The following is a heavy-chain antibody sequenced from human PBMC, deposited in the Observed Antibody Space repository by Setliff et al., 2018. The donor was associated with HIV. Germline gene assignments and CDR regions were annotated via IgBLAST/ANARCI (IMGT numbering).Heavy chain of an antibody. V-gene: IGHV4-39*07. CDR1: GGSISSYY. CDR2: VYNSGIT. CDR3: ARTVRREFRTNVGDHYYFYMDV. D-gene: IGHD3-3*01. Sequence: PSETLSLTCTVSGGSISSYYWGWIRQPPGKGLEWIGSVYNSGITFKNPSLKSRVSISVDRSGNQFSLRLTSVTAADTAVYYCARTVRREFRTNVGDHYYFYMDVWGKGTTVTVSS. J-gene: IGHJ6*03.